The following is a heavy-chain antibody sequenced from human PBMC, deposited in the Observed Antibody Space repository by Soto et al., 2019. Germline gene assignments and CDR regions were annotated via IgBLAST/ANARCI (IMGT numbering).Heavy chain of an antibody. CDR1: GGSFSGYY. J-gene: IGHJ6*02. Sequence: SETLSLTCAVYGGSFSGYYWSWIRQPPGEGLEWIGEINHSGSTYYNPSLKSRVTISVDTSKNQFSLKLSSVTAADTAVYYCARVGVVTAMGYYYGMDVWGQGTTVTVSS. CDR2: INHSGST. V-gene: IGHV4-34*09. D-gene: IGHD2-21*02. CDR3: ARVGVVTAMGYYYGMDV.